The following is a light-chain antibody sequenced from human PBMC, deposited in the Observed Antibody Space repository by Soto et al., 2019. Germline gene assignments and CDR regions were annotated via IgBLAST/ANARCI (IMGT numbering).Light chain of an antibody. Sequence: QSVLTQPASVSGSPGQSITISCTGTSSDVGGYNYVSWHQQHPGKAPKLMIYDVSNRPSGVSNRFSGSKSGSTASLTISGLQAEDEADYYCSSYTSSSTYVFGTGTKVTVL. J-gene: IGLJ1*01. CDR2: DVS. V-gene: IGLV2-14*01. CDR3: SSYTSSSTYV. CDR1: SSDVGGYNY.